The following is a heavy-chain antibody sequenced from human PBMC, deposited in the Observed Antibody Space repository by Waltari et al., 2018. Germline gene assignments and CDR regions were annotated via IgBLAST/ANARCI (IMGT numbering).Heavy chain of an antibody. J-gene: IGHJ4*02. CDR1: GFSFMGFA. Sequence: EVQLLESAGGLVQPGEALRLSCAASGFSFMGFAITWVRQAPGEELECVASISGSGATPFYADSVKRRFTSVRDNSRDTVYLQMNSLRVDDSAVYYCAKGSRGYTNYFFDSWGQGTLVSVSS. CDR3: AKGSRGYTNYFFDS. D-gene: IGHD3-16*02. V-gene: IGHV3-23*01. CDR2: ISGSGATP.